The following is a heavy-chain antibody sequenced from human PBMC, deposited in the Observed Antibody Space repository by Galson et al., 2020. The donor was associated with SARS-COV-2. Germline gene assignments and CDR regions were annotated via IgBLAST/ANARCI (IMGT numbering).Heavy chain of an antibody. CDR3: ARGGHSSSFPYWYYYRDV. D-gene: IGHD6-6*01. CDR1: GFTFSSYD. CDR2: IGTAGDT. Sequence: GGSLRLSCAASGFTFSSYDMHWVRQATGQGLEWVSAIGTAGDTYYPGSVKARFTISRENAKNSLYLQMNSLRAGDTAVYYCARGGHSSSFPYWYYYRDVWGKGTTVTVSS. V-gene: IGHV3-13*01. J-gene: IGHJ6*03.